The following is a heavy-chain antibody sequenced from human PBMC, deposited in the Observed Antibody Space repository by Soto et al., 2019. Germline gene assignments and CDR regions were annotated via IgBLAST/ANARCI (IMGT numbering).Heavy chain of an antibody. CDR2: IYYSGST. D-gene: IGHD3-3*01. V-gene: IGHV4-39*01. CDR3: ARHEFLEWLMDFDY. J-gene: IGHJ4*02. CDR1: GGSISSSSYY. Sequence: SETLSLTCTVSGGSISSSSYYWGWIRQPPGKGLEWIGSIYYSGSTYYNPSLKSRVTISVDTSKNQFSLKLSSVTAADTAVYYCARHEFLEWLMDFDYWGQGTLVTVS.